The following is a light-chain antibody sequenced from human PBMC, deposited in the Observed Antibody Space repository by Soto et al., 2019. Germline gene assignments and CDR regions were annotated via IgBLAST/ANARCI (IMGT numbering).Light chain of an antibody. CDR1: QSINNW. CDR2: DAS. CDR3: QQYNSYSSM. J-gene: IGKJ1*01. V-gene: IGKV1-5*01. Sequence: DIQMTLSPSTLSASVGDRVTITCRASQSINNWLAWYQQKPGKAPKLLIYDASSLESGVPSRFSGSGSGTEFTLTISSLQPDDFATYYCQQYNSYSSMFGQGTKVDI.